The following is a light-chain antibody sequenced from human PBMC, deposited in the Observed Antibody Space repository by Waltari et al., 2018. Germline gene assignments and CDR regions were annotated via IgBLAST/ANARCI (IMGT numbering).Light chain of an antibody. Sequence: SYDLTQSPSVSVSPGQTARITFSGDKLEDQYANWYQQKPSHSPVLVIYLDSKRPLGIPWRFAGSSSGNTATLTIGGTQSLDEADYFCQVWDTTTAVFGGGTKVTVL. CDR2: LDS. V-gene: IGLV3-1*01. CDR1: KLEDQY. CDR3: QVWDTTTAV. J-gene: IGLJ3*02.